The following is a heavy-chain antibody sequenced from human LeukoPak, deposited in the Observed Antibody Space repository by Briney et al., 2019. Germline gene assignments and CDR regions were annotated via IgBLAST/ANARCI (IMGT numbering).Heavy chain of an antibody. CDR3: ARDHSSGLDY. CDR2: IIPILGIA. J-gene: IGHJ4*02. D-gene: IGHD6-19*01. Sequence: GASVKVSCKASGGTFSSYAISWVRQAPGQGLEWMGRIIPILGIANYAQKFQGRVTITADKSASTAYMELSSLRSEDTAVYYCARDHSSGLDYWGQGTLVTVSS. V-gene: IGHV1-69*04. CDR1: GGTFSSYA.